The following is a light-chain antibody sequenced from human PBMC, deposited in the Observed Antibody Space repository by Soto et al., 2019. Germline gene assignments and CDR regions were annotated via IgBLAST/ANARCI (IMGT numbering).Light chain of an antibody. V-gene: IGLV2-11*01. CDR3: CSYAGTYTLFL. CDR1: SSDVGAYNY. J-gene: IGLJ2*01. Sequence: QSALTQPRSVSGSPGQSVTISCTGTSSDVGAYNYVSWYPQHPGKAPKLLLYDVSERPSGVPDRFSGSKSGNTASLTISGLQAEDEGDYYCCSYAGTYTLFLFGGGTKLTVL. CDR2: DVS.